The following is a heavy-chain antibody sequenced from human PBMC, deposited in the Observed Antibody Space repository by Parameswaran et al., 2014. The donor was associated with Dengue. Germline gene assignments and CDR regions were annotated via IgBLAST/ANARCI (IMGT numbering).Heavy chain of an antibody. V-gene: IGHV4-34*01. D-gene: IGHD5-12*01. CDR3: ARPRGRPGGGVATIPALYGMGV. CDR1: GGSFSGYY. J-gene: IGHJ6*02. Sequence: AGGSLRLSCAVYGGSFSGYYWTWIRQPPGKGLEWIGEINHSGSTNYDPSLKSRVTISLDTSKNQFSLRLSSVTAADTAVYYCARPRGRPGGGVATIPALYGMGVWGQGTTVTVSS. CDR2: INHSGST.